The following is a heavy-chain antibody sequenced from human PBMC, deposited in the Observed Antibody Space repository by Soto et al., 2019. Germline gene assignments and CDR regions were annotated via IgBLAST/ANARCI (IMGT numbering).Heavy chain of an antibody. Sequence: SETLSLTCSVSGGSISSYYWSWIRQPPGKGLEWIGYIYYSVSTNYNPSLKSRVTISVDTSKNQFSLKLSSVTAADTAVYYCARHSPPMYDNLTGTTLDPYYGMDVWGQGTTVTVSS. J-gene: IGHJ6*02. CDR3: ARHSPPMYDNLTGTTLDPYYGMDV. V-gene: IGHV4-59*08. CDR2: IYYSVST. D-gene: IGHD3-9*01. CDR1: GGSISSYY.